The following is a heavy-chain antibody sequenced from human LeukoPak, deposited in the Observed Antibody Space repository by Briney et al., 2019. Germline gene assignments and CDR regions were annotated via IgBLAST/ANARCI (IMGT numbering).Heavy chain of an antibody. CDR1: GFTFSSYS. CDR2: ISSSSSTI. V-gene: IGHV3-48*04. Sequence: PGGSLRLSCAASGFTFSSYSMNWVRQAPGKGLEWVSYISSSSSTIYYADSVKGRFTISRDNAKNSLYLQMNSLRAEDTAVYYCARVSDYDSSGLHFDYWGQGTLVTVSS. D-gene: IGHD3-22*01. J-gene: IGHJ4*02. CDR3: ARVSDYDSSGLHFDY.